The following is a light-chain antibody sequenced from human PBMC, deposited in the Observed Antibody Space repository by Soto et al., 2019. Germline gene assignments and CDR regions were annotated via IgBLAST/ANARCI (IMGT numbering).Light chain of an antibody. CDR1: SSNIGSKY. CDR3: AAWDANVVGPA. J-gene: IGLJ2*01. Sequence: QSVLTQPPSASGTPGQRVTISCSGSSSNIGSKYVYWYQQLPGTAPKLLIYRNNQRPSGVPDRFSGSKSGTSASLAISGLRSEDEADYYCAAWDANVVGPAFGGWTKLTVL. V-gene: IGLV1-47*01. CDR2: RNN.